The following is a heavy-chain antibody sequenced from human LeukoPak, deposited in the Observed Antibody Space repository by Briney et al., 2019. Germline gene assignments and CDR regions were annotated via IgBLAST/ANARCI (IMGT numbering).Heavy chain of an antibody. CDR3: ARGGGYSSSWYTPQDY. Sequence: SETLSLTCTVSGGSVSSGSYYWSWIRQPPGKGLEWIGYIYYSGSTNYNPSLKSRVTISVDTSKNQFSLKLSSVTAADTAVYYCARGGGYSSSWYTPQDYWGQGTLVTVSS. D-gene: IGHD6-13*01. CDR2: IYYSGST. V-gene: IGHV4-61*01. CDR1: GGSVSSGSYY. J-gene: IGHJ4*02.